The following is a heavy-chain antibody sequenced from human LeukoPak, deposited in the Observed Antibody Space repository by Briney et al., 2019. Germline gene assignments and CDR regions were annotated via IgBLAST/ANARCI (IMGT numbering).Heavy chain of an antibody. CDR1: GGSISSYY. V-gene: IGHV4-39*01. J-gene: IGHJ5*02. CDR2: IYYSGST. CDR3: ARHATAPAAGWFDP. Sequence: SETLSLTCTVSGGSISSYYWGWIRQPPGKGLEWIGSIYYSGSTYYNPSLKSRVTISVDTSKNQFSLKLSSVTAADTAVYYCARHATAPAAGWFDPWGQGTLVTVSS. D-gene: IGHD6-13*01.